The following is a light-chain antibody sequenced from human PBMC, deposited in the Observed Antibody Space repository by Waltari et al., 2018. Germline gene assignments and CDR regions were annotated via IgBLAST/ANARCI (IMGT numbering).Light chain of an antibody. CDR3: QQYFSYPLT. CDR1: EGITSY. J-gene: IGKJ4*01. Sequence: AIRMTQSPSSFSASTGDRVTITCRANEGITSYLAWYQQKPGKAPKLLIYAASTLHSAVPSRFSGSGSGTDFTLTISCLQSEDFATYYCQQYFSYPLTFGGGTKVEIK. V-gene: IGKV1-8*01. CDR2: AAS.